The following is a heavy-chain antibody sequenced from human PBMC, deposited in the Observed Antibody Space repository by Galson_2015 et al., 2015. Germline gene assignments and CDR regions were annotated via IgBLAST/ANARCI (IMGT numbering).Heavy chain of an antibody. Sequence: QSGAEVKKPGESLKISCQGSGSNFTNYWIGWVRQLPGKGLEWMGVIFPADSDTRYSPSFQGQVTFSADKSISTAHLQWNSLKASDTAIYYCARHKGYYYGLDVWGQGTTVIVSS. CDR2: IFPADSDT. CDR1: GSNFTNYW. J-gene: IGHJ6*02. CDR3: ARHKGYYYGLDV. V-gene: IGHV5-51*01.